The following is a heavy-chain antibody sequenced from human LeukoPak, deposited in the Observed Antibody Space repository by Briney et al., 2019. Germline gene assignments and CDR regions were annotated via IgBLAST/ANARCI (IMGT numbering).Heavy chain of an antibody. CDR2: ISWNSGSI. CDR3: AREGYCSSFRCHFDY. J-gene: IGHJ4*02. D-gene: IGHD2-2*01. Sequence: GGSLRLSCAASGFTFDDYAMHWVRQAPGKGLEWVSGISWNSGSIGYTDSVKGRFTISRDNAKNSLYLQMNSLRDEDTALYYCAREGYCSSFRCHFDYWGQGTLVTVSS. CDR1: GFTFDDYA. V-gene: IGHV3-9*01.